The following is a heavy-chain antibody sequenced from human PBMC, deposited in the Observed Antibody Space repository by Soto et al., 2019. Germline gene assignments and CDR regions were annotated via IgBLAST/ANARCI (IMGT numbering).Heavy chain of an antibody. Sequence: ETLSLTCTVSGGSISSSSYYWGWIRQPPGKGLEWIGSIYYSGSTYYNPSLKSRVTISVDTSKNQFSLKLSSVTAADTAVYYCASSTVKNYDILTGYDYWGQGTLVTVSS. CDR3: ASSTVKNYDILTGYDY. V-gene: IGHV4-39*01. D-gene: IGHD3-9*01. CDR2: IYYSGST. J-gene: IGHJ4*02. CDR1: GGSISSSSYY.